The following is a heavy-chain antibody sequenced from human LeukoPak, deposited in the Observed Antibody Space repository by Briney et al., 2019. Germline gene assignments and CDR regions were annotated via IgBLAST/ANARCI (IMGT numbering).Heavy chain of an antibody. D-gene: IGHD3-22*01. J-gene: IGHJ3*02. CDR2: MNPNSGNT. V-gene: IGHV1-8*01. CDR3: AYNSRGYGMVYT. Sequence: ASVKVSCKASGYTFTSYDINWVRQATGQGLEWMGWMNPNSGNTGYAQKLQGRATMTRNTSISTAYMELSSLRYDDTAVYYCAYNSRGYGMVYTWGEGEMVTLS. CDR1: GYTFTSYD.